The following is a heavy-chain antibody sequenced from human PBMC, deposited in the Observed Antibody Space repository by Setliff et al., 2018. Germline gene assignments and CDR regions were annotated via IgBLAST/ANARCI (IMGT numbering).Heavy chain of an antibody. CDR2: ISAYNGHT. J-gene: IGHJ4*02. V-gene: IGHV1-18*01. D-gene: IGHD2-8*01. Sequence: ASVKVSCKASGYNFAESIVSWVRQAPGQGLEWMGWISAYNGHTYSAQKFQARVTLTTDTSTNMAYMELRGLRSDDTAIYYCLRLVRYCTTIACHRTLGEEVWGQGTLVTVAS. CDR1: GYNFAESI. CDR3: LRLVRYCTTIACHRTLGEEV.